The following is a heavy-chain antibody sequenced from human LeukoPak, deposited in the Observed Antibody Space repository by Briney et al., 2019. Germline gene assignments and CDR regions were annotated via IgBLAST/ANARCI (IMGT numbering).Heavy chain of an antibody. J-gene: IGHJ5*02. CDR3: ARFQWFGELLGGWFDP. V-gene: IGHV4-4*07. CDR1: GGSISSYY. Sequence: PSETLSLTCTVSGGSISSYYWSWIRQPAGKGLEWIGRIYTSGSTNYNPSLKSRVTMSVDTSKNQFSLKLSSVTAADTAVYYCARFQWFGELLGGWFDPWGQGTLVTVPS. D-gene: IGHD3-10*01. CDR2: IYTSGST.